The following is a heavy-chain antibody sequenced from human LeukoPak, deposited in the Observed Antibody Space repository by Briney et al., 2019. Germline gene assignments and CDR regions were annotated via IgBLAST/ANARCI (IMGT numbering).Heavy chain of an antibody. V-gene: IGHV1-8*03. CDR1: GYTFTNYD. CDR3: ARHDSYSSSFPYNWFDP. J-gene: IGHJ5*02. CDR2: MNPYSGNT. Sequence: ATVKVSCKASGYTFTNYDIHWVRQATGQGLEWMGWMNPYSGNTGYAQNFQGRITITRNTSISTAYMELSSLRSEDTAVYFCARHDSYSSSFPYNWFDPWGQGTLVTVSS. D-gene: IGHD6-13*01.